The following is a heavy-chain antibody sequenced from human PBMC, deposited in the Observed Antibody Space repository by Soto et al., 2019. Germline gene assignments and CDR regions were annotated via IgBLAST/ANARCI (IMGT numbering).Heavy chain of an antibody. D-gene: IGHD2-21*02. Sequence: QLQLRESGPGLVKPSETLSLTCTVSGGSISSDTYYWGWIRQPPGKGLEWIGSIYYSGTTYYNPSLKSRLTISVDTSKTQFSLKLNSVTAADSAVYYCARGSACSGDCYFEFDFWGQGTLVTVSS. V-gene: IGHV4-39*01. CDR3: ARGSACSGDCYFEFDF. J-gene: IGHJ4*02. CDR1: GGSISSDTYY. CDR2: IYYSGTT.